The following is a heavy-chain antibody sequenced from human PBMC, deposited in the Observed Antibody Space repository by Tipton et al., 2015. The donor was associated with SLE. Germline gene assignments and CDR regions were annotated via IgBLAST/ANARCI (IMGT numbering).Heavy chain of an antibody. CDR1: GGSINSGDYS. CDR3: AMRHYSSPVDS. CDR2: IFRSGNA. D-gene: IGHD6-13*01. Sequence: TLSLTCAVSGGSINSGDYSWSWIRRPPGKGLEWIGYIFRSGNAYYNPSLKSRVTISLDMSTSQFSLKLNSLTAADTAVYYCAMRHYSSPVDSWGQGTLVTVSS. V-gene: IGHV4-30-2*01. J-gene: IGHJ4*02.